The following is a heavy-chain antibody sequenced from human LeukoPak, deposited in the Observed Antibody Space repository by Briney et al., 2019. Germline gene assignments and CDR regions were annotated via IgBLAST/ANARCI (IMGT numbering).Heavy chain of an antibody. CDR1: GFTFSSYA. J-gene: IGHJ4*02. CDR3: ARDWGDYGGNGSFDY. D-gene: IGHD4-23*01. CDR2: ISYDGSNK. Sequence: PGGSLRLSCAAPGFTFSSYAMHWVRQAPGKGLEWVAVISYDGSNKYYADSVKGRFTISRDNSKNTLYLQMNSLRAEDTAVYYCARDWGDYGGNGSFDYWGQGTLVTVSS. V-gene: IGHV3-30-3*01.